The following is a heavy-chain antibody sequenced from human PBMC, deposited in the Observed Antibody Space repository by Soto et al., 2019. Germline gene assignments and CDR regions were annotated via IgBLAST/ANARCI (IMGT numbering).Heavy chain of an antibody. CDR3: ARVWYYGSNWFDP. D-gene: IGHD3-10*01. V-gene: IGHV4-59*01. J-gene: IGHJ5*02. CDR1: GGSISSYY. CDR2: IYYSGST. Sequence: ASETLSLTCTVSGGSISSYYWSWIRQPPGKGLEWIGYIYYSGSTNYNPSLKSRVTISVDASKNQFSLKLSSVTAADTAVYYCARVWYYGSNWFDPWGQGTLVTVSS.